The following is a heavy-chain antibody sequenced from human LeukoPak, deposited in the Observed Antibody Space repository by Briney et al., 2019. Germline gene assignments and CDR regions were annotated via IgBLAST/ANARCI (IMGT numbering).Heavy chain of an antibody. CDR2: FDPEDGET. CDR1: GYTLTELS. J-gene: IGHJ3*02. D-gene: IGHD2-8*01. CDR3: ARVVYCTNGVCPDAFDI. V-gene: IGHV1-24*01. Sequence: GASVKVSCKVSGYTLTELSMHWVRQAPGKGLEWMGGFDPEDGETIYVQKFQGRVTMTEDTSTDTAYMYLSSLRSEDTAVYYCARVVYCTNGVCPDAFDIWGQGTMVTVSS.